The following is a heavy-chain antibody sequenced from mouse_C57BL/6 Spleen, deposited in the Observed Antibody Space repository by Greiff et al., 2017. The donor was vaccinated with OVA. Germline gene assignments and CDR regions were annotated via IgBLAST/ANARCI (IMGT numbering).Heavy chain of an antibody. CDR1: GYAFSSYW. Sequence: VQLQQSGAELVKPGASVKISCKASGYAFSSYWMNWVKQRPGKGLEWIGQIYPGDGDTNYNGKFKGKATLTANKSSSPAYMQISSLTYEDSADYFCARTTSAYYSNPWFAYWGQGTLVTVSA. CDR3: ARTTSAYYSNPWFAY. D-gene: IGHD2-5*01. V-gene: IGHV1-80*01. CDR2: IYPGDGDT. J-gene: IGHJ3*01.